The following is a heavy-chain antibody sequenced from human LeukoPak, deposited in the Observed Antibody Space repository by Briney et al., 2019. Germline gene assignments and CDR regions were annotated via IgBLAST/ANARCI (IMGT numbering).Heavy chain of an antibody. Sequence: GGSLRLSCAASGFSLSGYGMHWVREAPGKGLEWVAVVSYDGSKKYYADSVKGRFTISRDNSKNTQYLEMNSLKVEDTGVYYCVRVRAAHYYDYWVQGTLVSVSS. CDR3: VRVRAAHYYDY. CDR2: VSYDGSKK. CDR1: GFSLSGYG. J-gene: IGHJ4*02. V-gene: IGHV3-30-3*01. D-gene: IGHD6-6*01.